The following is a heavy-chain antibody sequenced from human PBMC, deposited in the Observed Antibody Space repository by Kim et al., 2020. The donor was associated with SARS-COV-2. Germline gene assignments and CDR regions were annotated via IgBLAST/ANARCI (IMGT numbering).Heavy chain of an antibody. CDR1: GFTFSRYA. Sequence: GGSLRLSCAASGFTFSRYAMSWVRQAPGKGLEWVSAISGSGGSTYYADSVKGRFTISRDNSKNTLYLQMNSLRAEDTAVYYCAKSPGYSSSFYFDYWGQGTLLPVSS. D-gene: IGHD6-13*01. CDR3: AKSPGYSSSFYFDY. CDR2: ISGSGGST. J-gene: IGHJ4*02. V-gene: IGHV3-23*01.